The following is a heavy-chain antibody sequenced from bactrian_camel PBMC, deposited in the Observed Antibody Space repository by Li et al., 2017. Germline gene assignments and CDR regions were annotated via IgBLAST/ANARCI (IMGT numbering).Heavy chain of an antibody. J-gene: IGHJ4*01. CDR2: IGSGGQT. CDR3: VHKGSTGVPLATSSVI. CDR1: YRTYC. D-gene: IGHD8*01. Sequence: HVQLVESGGGSVQPGGSLRLSCTASYRTYCMAWFRQTPGKEREPIATIGSGGQTSYADSVKGRFTIPRDTAKSTLYLQMNSLKPEDTAMYYCVHKGSTGVPLATSSVINGARGPRSPSP. V-gene: IGHV3S53*01.